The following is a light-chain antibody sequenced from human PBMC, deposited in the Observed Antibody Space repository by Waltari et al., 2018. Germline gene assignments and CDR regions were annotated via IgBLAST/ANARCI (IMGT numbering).Light chain of an antibody. Sequence: EIVMTQSPATLSVSPGERATLSCRASQSVSSKFAWYQQKPGQAPRLLIYGASTRATGIPARFSGSGSGTEFTLTISSLQSEDFAVYYCHQYNNWPRTFGQGTKVEIK. CDR1: QSVSSK. V-gene: IGKV3-15*01. J-gene: IGKJ1*01. CDR3: HQYNNWPRT. CDR2: GAS.